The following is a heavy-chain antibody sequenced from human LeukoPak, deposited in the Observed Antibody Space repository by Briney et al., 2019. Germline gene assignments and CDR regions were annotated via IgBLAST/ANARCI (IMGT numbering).Heavy chain of an antibody. D-gene: IGHD1-26*01. CDR3: ARQSGSYYRPSDY. J-gene: IGHJ4*02. CDR1: GYTFTGYY. CDR2: INPNSGGT. V-gene: IGHV1-2*02. Sequence: ASVKVSCKASGYTFTGYYMHWVRQAPGQGLEWMGWINPNSGGTNYAQKFQGRVTMTRDTSISTAYMELSRLRSDDTAVYYCARQSGSYYRPSDYWGQGTLVTVSS.